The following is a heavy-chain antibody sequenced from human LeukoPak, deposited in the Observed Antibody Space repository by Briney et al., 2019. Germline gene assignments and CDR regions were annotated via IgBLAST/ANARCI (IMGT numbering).Heavy chain of an antibody. CDR3: ARVRITMINDAFDI. V-gene: IGHV1-2*06. D-gene: IGHD3-22*01. CDR2: INPNSGGT. Sequence: ASVKVSCKASGYTFTGYYMHWVRQAPGQGLEWMGRINPNSGGTNYAQKFQGRVTMTRDTSIRTAYMEMSRLRSDDTAVYYCARVRITMINDAFDIWGQGTMVTVSS. J-gene: IGHJ3*02. CDR1: GYTFTGYY.